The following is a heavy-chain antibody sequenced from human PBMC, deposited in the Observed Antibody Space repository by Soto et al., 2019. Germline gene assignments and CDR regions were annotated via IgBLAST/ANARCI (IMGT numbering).Heavy chain of an antibody. J-gene: IGHJ4*02. CDR1: GYTFTNYD. V-gene: IGHV1-8*01. CDR2: MNPNTGNT. Sequence: QVHLVQSGAEVKKPGASVKVSCKASGYTFTNYDINWVRQATGQGLEWVGWMNPNTGNTGSAQKFLGRVTMTWNTATSTAYMEISSLRSDDTAVYYCTRTALGLPNDYWGEGTLVTVSS. CDR3: TRTALGLPNDY. D-gene: IGHD5-18*01.